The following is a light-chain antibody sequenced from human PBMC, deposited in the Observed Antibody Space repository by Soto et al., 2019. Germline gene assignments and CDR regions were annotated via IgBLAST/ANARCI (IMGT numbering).Light chain of an antibody. CDR3: QSYDSSLSGYV. J-gene: IGLJ1*01. CDR2: GNT. Sequence: QSVLTQPPSVSGAPGQRVTISCTGSSSNIGAGYEVHWYQQLPGTAPKLLIYGNTNRPSGVPDRFSGSKSGTSASLAITGLQAEDEADYYCQSYDSSLSGYVFGTGPTLTVL. CDR1: SSNIGAGYE. V-gene: IGLV1-40*01.